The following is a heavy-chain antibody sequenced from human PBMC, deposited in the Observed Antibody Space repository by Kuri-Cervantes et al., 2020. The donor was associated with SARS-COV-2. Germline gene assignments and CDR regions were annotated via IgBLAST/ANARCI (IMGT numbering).Heavy chain of an antibody. V-gene: IGHV4-59*12. D-gene: IGHD7-27*01. CDR3: ARDLTGGDDAFDI. CDR2: IYYSGST. Sequence: GSLRLFCTVSGGSISSYYWSWIRQPPGKGLEWIGYIYYSGSTNYNPSLKSRVTISVDTSKNQFSLKLSSVTAADTAVYYCARDLTGGDDAFDIWGQGTMVTVSS. J-gene: IGHJ3*02. CDR1: GGSISSYY.